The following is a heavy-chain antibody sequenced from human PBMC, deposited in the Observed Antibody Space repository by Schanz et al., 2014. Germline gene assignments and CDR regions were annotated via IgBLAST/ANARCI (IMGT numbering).Heavy chain of an antibody. CDR2: ISGSGGST. D-gene: IGHD3-10*02. V-gene: IGHV3-23*01. Sequence: EVQLLESGGGLVQPGGSLRLSCAASGFTFSSYAMSWVRQAPGKGLEWVSAISGSGGSTYYADSVKGRFTISRDNSKNTLYLQINSLRAEDTAVYYCAKRMFGELSAFDIWGQGTMVTVSS. CDR1: GFTFSSYA. CDR3: AKRMFGELSAFDI. J-gene: IGHJ3*02.